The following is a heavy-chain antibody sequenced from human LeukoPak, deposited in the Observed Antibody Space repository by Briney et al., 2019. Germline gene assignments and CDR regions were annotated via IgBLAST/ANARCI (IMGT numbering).Heavy chain of an antibody. V-gene: IGHV3-23*01. Sequence: GGSLRLSCESSGFTFMTYGMHWVRQAPGKGLEWVSAISGSGGSTYYADSVKGRFTISRDNSKNTLYLQMNSLRAEDTAVYYCANGLGYCSSTSCPNAFDIWGQGTMVTVSS. CDR1: GFTFMTYG. D-gene: IGHD2-2*01. CDR3: ANGLGYCSSTSCPNAFDI. J-gene: IGHJ3*02. CDR2: ISGSGGST.